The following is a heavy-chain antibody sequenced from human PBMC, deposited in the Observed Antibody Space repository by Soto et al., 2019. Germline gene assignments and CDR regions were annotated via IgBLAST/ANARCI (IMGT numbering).Heavy chain of an antibody. J-gene: IGHJ4*02. CDR1: GFTFSSYW. Sequence: EVQLVESGGGLVQPGGSLRLSCAASGFTFSSYWMHWVRQVPGKGLVWVSRINSDGSTTRYADSVKGRFTSSRDNAKNTLYLQMNSLRAEDTAVYYCARDTMATDPFDYWCQGTLVTVSS. D-gene: IGHD5-12*01. CDR2: INSDGSTT. CDR3: ARDTMATDPFDY. V-gene: IGHV3-74*01.